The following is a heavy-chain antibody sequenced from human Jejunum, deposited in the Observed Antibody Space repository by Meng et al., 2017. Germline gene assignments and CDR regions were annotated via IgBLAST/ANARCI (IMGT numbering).Heavy chain of an antibody. CDR2: TYYRSKWYI. CDR1: GGTVSSNSAG. Sequence: QIKLQQSCPVLVKPSQTPSLTISISGGTVSSNSAGWNWIRQSPSRGLDWLGRTYYRSKWYIDYAVSVKSRITINPDTSKNQFSLHLNSVTPEDTAVYYCAGGGLVRSTRGYFDYWGQGTLVTVSS. CDR3: AGGGLVRSTRGYFDY. D-gene: IGHD1-26*01. J-gene: IGHJ4*02. V-gene: IGHV6-1*01.